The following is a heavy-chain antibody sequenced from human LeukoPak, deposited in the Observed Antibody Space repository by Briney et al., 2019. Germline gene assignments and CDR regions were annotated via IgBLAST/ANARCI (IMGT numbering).Heavy chain of an antibody. CDR1: GFTFSSYG. V-gene: IGHV3-30*02. CDR2: IRYDGSNK. CDR3: AKDKQWLEWGAFDI. J-gene: IGHJ3*02. Sequence: GGPLRLSCAASGFTFSSYGMHWVRQAPGKGLEWVAFIRYDGSNKYYADSVKGRFTISRDNSKNTLYLQMNSLRAEDTAVYYCAKDKQWLEWGAFDIWGQGTMVTVSS. D-gene: IGHD6-19*01.